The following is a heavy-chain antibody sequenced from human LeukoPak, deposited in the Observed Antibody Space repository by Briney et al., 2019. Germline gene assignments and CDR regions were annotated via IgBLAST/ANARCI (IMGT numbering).Heavy chain of an antibody. J-gene: IGHJ4*02. CDR2: IRYDGSNK. Sequence: PGGSLRLSCAASGFTFSSYGMHWVRQAPGKGLEWVAFIRYDGSNKYYADSVKGRFTISRDNSKNTLYLQMNSLRAEDTAVYYCATYYYGSGIRGVFDYWGQGTLVTVSS. CDR1: GFTFSSYG. V-gene: IGHV3-30*02. D-gene: IGHD3-10*01. CDR3: ATYYYGSGIRGVFDY.